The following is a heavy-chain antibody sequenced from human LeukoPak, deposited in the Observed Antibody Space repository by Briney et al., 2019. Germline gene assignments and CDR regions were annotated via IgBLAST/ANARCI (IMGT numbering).Heavy chain of an antibody. CDR1: GFTFSSYG. Sequence: GRSLRLSCAASGFTFSSYGMHWVRQAPGKGLEWVAVILNDGSQEKYADSVKGRFTISRDNSKNTLFLQMNSLRAEDTAVYYCARDDALGDNALDIWGQGTMGSASS. CDR3: ARDDALGDNALDI. V-gene: IGHV3-33*01. J-gene: IGHJ3*02. CDR2: ILNDGSQE. D-gene: IGHD3-16*01.